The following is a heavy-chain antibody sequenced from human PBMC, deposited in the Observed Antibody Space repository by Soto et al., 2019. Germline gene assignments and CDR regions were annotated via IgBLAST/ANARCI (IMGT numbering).Heavy chain of an antibody. D-gene: IGHD4-17*01. CDR2: ISAYNGNT. Sequence: ASVKVSCKASGGTFSSYAISWVRQAPGQGLEWMGWISAYNGNTNYAQKLQGRVTMTTDTSTSTAYMELRSLRSDDTAVYYCARERNYGGNSVWFDPWGQGTLVT. CDR3: ARERNYGGNSVWFDP. J-gene: IGHJ5*02. V-gene: IGHV1-18*01. CDR1: GGTFSSYA.